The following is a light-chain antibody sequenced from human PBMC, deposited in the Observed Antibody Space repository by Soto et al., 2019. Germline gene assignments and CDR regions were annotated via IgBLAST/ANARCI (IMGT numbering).Light chain of an antibody. Sequence: QSALTQPASVSGSPGQSITISCSGTSSDVGRYNYVSWYQHHPGKAPKLLIYEVTNRPSGVSIRFSGSKSGYAAFLTISGLQAEDEADYYCSSFTSSSTWVFGGGTKLTVL. CDR3: SSFTSSSTWV. CDR2: EVT. CDR1: SSDVGRYNY. V-gene: IGLV2-14*01. J-gene: IGLJ3*02.